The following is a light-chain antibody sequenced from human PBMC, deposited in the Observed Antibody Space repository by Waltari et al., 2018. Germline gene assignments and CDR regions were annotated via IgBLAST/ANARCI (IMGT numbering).Light chain of an antibody. Sequence: QSALTQPRSVSGSPGQSVAISCTGTSRYVGAYHFVSWYQHHPGKAHKLIIFDVSKRPSGVPDRVSGSKSGNTASLTISGLQAEDEADYYCSSTAGDYTWVFGGGTKLTVL. V-gene: IGLV2-11*01. J-gene: IGLJ3*02. CDR2: DVS. CDR1: SRYVGAYHF. CDR3: SSTAGDYTWV.